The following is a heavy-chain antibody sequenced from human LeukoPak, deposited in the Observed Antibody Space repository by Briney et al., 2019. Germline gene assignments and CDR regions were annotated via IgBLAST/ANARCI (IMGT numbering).Heavy chain of an antibody. CDR1: GGSISSSSYY. D-gene: IGHD2-2*01. CDR2: IYYSGST. J-gene: IGHJ5*02. CDR3: AGGGYCSSTSCYVVSSWFDP. Sequence: SETLSLTCTVSGGSISSSSYYWGWIRHPPGKGLEWSGSIYYSGSTYYNPSLKSRVTISVDTSKNQFSLKLSSVTAADTAVYYCAGGGYCSSTSCYVVSSWFDPWGQGTLVTVSS. V-gene: IGHV4-39*01.